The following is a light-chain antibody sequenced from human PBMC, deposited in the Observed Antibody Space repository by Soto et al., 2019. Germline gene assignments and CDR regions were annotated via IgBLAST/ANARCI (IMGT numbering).Light chain of an antibody. CDR1: QGISSH. V-gene: IGKV1-8*01. J-gene: IGKJ5*01. CDR3: QPYYSYPFT. Sequence: IQMTQSPSSLSTSTGDRVTITCRASQGISSHLAWYQQKPGKAPKLLIYAASTLQSGVPSRFSGSGSGTDFTLTISCLQSEDFATYYCQPYYSYPFTFGQGTRLEIK. CDR2: AAS.